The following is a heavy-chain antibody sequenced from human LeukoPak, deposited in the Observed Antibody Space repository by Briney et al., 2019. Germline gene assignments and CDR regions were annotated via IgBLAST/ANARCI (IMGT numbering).Heavy chain of an antibody. CDR3: ARGRGNSSPSLNYFDH. D-gene: IGHD6-6*01. J-gene: IGHJ4*02. V-gene: IGHV1-69*13. CDR1: GLTISSPP. CDR2: IIPLYVTT. Sequence: ASVKASCKASGLTISSPPFSWVRQGPGQGLEWRGGIIPLYVTTDYTQRFQGRVTMTADGPTRTVYMELSGLTSEDTAVYYCARGRGNSSPSLNYFDHWGQGTPVTVSS.